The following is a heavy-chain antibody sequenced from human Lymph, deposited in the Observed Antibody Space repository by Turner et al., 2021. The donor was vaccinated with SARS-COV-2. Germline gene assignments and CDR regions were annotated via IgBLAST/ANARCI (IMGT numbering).Heavy chain of an antibody. CDR2: ISYDGSNK. D-gene: IGHD5-12*01. Sequence: QVQLVESGGGVVQPGRSLRLSCAASGFTFSSYAMHWVRQATVKGLEWVALISYDGSNKYYADSVKGRFTISRDNSKNTLYLQMNSLRADDTAVYYCARDMGGFTDYWGQGTLVTVSS. J-gene: IGHJ4*02. V-gene: IGHV3-30-3*01. CDR3: ARDMGGFTDY. CDR1: GFTFSSYA.